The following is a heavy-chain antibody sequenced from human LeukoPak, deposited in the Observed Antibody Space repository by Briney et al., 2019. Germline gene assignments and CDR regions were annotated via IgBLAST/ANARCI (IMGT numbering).Heavy chain of an antibody. CDR3: ARRAPLGVVPAAMGVDY. Sequence: GGSPRLSCAASGFTFSSYWMSWVRQAPGKGLEWVANLKQDGSEKYYVDSVKGRFTISRDNAKNSLYLQMNSLRAEDTAVYYCARRAPLGVVPAAMGVDYWGQRTLVTVSS. D-gene: IGHD2-2*01. CDR1: GFTFSSYW. V-gene: IGHV3-7*01. CDR2: LKQDGSEK. J-gene: IGHJ4*02.